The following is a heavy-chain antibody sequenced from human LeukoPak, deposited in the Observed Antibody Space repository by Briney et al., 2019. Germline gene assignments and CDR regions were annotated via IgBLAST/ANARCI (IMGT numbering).Heavy chain of an antibody. CDR3: ARVGPRYDSSGYYYYFDY. J-gene: IGHJ4*02. CDR1: GFTFSSYG. D-gene: IGHD3-22*01. Sequence: PGGPLRLSCAASGFTFSSYGMHWVRQAPGKGLEWVAVIWYDGSNKYYADSVKGLFTISRDNSKNTLYLQMNSLRAEDTAVYYCARVGPRYDSSGYYYYFDYWGQGTLVTVSS. V-gene: IGHV3-33*01. CDR2: IWYDGSNK.